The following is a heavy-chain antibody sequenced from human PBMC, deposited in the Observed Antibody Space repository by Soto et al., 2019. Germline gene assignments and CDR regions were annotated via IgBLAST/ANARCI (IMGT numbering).Heavy chain of an antibody. CDR1: GGSISSGGYY. Sequence: PSETLSLTCSVSGGSISSGGYYWSWIRQHPGTGLAWIGYISYSGTTYYNPSLRSRLIISVDTSKNQFSLKLSSVTAADTAVYYCARHHCTSTSCFTGYFEHWGQGTQVTVSS. V-gene: IGHV4-31*03. J-gene: IGHJ4*02. D-gene: IGHD2-2*02. CDR3: ARHHCTSTSCFTGYFEH. CDR2: ISYSGTT.